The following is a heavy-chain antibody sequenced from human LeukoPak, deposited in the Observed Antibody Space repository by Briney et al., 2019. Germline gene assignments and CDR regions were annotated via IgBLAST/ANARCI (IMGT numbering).Heavy chain of an antibody. Sequence: GGSLRLSCAASGFTFSDYYMSWIRQAPGKGLEWVSYFSSSVSTIYYADSVKGRFTISRDNAKNSQYLQMNSLRAEDTAVYYCAKDRAVYYGSGNQGHFDYWGQGTLVTVSS. V-gene: IGHV3-11*01. J-gene: IGHJ4*02. D-gene: IGHD3-10*01. CDR2: FSSSVSTI. CDR3: AKDRAVYYGSGNQGHFDY. CDR1: GFTFSDYY.